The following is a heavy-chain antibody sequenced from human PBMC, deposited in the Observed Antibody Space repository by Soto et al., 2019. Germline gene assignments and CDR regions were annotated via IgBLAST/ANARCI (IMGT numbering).Heavy chain of an antibody. CDR3: ARGLMVRGHAMDV. J-gene: IGHJ6*02. Sequence: SQTRSRTCAVSAASICRGGYSGSCIRQPPGKGLEWIGYIYHSGSTYYNPSLKSRVTISVDRSKNQFSLKLSSVTAADTAVYYCARGLMVRGHAMDVWGQGTTVTVAS. V-gene: IGHV4-30-2*01. D-gene: IGHD3-10*01. CDR1: AASICRGGYS. CDR2: IYHSGST.